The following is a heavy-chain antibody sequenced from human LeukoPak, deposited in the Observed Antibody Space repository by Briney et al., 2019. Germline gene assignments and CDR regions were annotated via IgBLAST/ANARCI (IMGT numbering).Heavy chain of an antibody. J-gene: IGHJ4*02. CDR1: GGSISISCDY. D-gene: IGHD2-15*01. V-gene: IGHV4-39*01. Sequence: SETLSLTCTVSGGSISISCDYWGRIRQPPGKGLECIGSSCYSWSTCYNPSLPSRVTICVDTSNNQFSLKLSSVTAADTAVYYCALLKGYYDNWGQGTLATVSS. CDR2: SCYSWST. CDR3: ALLKGYYDN.